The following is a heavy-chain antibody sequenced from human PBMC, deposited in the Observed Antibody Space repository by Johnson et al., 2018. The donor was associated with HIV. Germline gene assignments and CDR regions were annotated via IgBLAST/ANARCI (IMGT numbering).Heavy chain of an antibody. J-gene: IGHJ3*02. CDR3: AMYSSGWYGAFDI. V-gene: IGHV3-66*01. D-gene: IGHD6-19*01. CDR1: GFTVSSNY. CDR2: IYSGGST. Sequence: VQLVESGGGLVQPGGSLRLSCAASGFTVSSNYMSWVRQAPGKGLEWVSVIYSGGSTYYADSVKGRFTISRDNSKNTLYLQMNSLRAEDTAVYYCAMYSSGWYGAFDIWGQWTMVTVSS.